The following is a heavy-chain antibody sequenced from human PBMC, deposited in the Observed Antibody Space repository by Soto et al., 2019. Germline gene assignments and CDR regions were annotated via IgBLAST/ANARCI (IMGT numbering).Heavy chain of an antibody. CDR3: ARSDGYNSNWLDS. Sequence: QVQLVQSGAEVKTPGASVKVSCKASGYTFATYDINWVRQAPGQGLEWMGWMNPNSGNTGYAQKFQGRLTMTRDTALSVAHMERSSLRNEDTAGYYCARSDGYNSNWLDSWGQGTLVTVSA. CDR1: GYTFATYD. V-gene: IGHV1-8*01. J-gene: IGHJ5*01. D-gene: IGHD2-21*01. CDR2: MNPNSGNT.